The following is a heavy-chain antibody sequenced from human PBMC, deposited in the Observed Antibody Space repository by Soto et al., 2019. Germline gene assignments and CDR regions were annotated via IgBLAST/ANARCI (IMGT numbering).Heavy chain of an antibody. Sequence: WGSLRLSCAASGFTFSSYWMHWVRQAPGKGLVWVARINRDGSDTDYVDSVKGRFTISRDNAKNTLYFQMNSLRAEDTAVYYCGRGGSDSPMAPGYWGQGTLVTVSS. CDR1: GFTFSSYW. CDR3: GRGGSDSPMAPGY. CDR2: INRDGSDT. V-gene: IGHV3-74*01. J-gene: IGHJ4*02. D-gene: IGHD3-10*01.